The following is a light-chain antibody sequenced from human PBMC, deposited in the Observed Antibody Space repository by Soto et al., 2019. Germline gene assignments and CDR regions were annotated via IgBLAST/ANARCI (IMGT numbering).Light chain of an antibody. CDR1: QTISNF. CDR3: QQTYSSPNT. Sequence: DIQMTQSPSSLSASVGDRITITCRASQTISNFLNWYHQRPGKAPKLLIFGASSLQSGVPSKFTGSGSGTDFTLTISDLQPDDFATYYCQQTYSSPNTFGQGTNLEIK. J-gene: IGKJ2*01. V-gene: IGKV1-39*01. CDR2: GAS.